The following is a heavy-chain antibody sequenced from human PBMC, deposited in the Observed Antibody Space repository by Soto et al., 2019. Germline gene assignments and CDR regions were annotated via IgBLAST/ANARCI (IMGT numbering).Heavy chain of an antibody. CDR3: AKCAGDDRYYYYSMDV. CDR2: IRGSGSST. D-gene: IGHD4-17*01. CDR1: GFAFNIYA. Sequence: VQLVESGGGFVQPGGSLSLSCAGSGFAFNIYAMSWVRQAPGKGLEWVAGIRGSGSSTYSADSVKGRFTISRDNSKSMIYLQMNTLRADDTATYYCAKCAGDDRYYYYSMDVWSHGATVIVCS. V-gene: IGHV3-23*04. J-gene: IGHJ6*02.